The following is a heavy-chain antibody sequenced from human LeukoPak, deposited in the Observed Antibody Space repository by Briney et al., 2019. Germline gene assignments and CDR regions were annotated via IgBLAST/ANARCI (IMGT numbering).Heavy chain of an antibody. D-gene: IGHD6-19*01. Sequence: SETLSLTCTVSGGSVSSGSYYWSWIRRPPGKGLEWIGYIYYSGSTNYNPSLKSRVTISVDTSKNQFSLKLSSVTAADTAVYYCASQQWLVTRPFDYWGQGTLVTVSS. CDR3: ASQQWLVTRPFDY. J-gene: IGHJ4*02. CDR1: GGSVSSGSYY. V-gene: IGHV4-61*01. CDR2: IYYSGST.